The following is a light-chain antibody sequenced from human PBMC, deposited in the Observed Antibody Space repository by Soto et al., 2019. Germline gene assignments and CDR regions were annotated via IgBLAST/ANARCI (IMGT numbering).Light chain of an antibody. V-gene: IGKV3-20*01. J-gene: IGKJ1*01. CDR3: QQYGSSRWT. Sequence: ENVLTQSPGTLSLSPGERATLSCRASQSVSSNYVAWYQQKPGQAPRLLVYGASGRATGIPDRFSGSGSGTDFTLTISRLEPEDFAVYYCQQYGSSRWTCGQGTKVEIK. CDR2: GAS. CDR1: QSVSSNY.